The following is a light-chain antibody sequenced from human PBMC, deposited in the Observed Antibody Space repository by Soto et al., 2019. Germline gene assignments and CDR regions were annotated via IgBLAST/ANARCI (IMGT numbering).Light chain of an antibody. CDR1: QTFGSSY. V-gene: IGKV3-20*01. CDR2: GAS. Sequence: EIVMTQSPATLSASPGERATLSCRASQTFGSSYLAWYQQKPGQAPRLLIHGASSRATGIPERFSGSGSGTDFTLTISRVEPEDFAVYYCQQYGRSPFTFGPGTKVDIK. CDR3: QQYGRSPFT. J-gene: IGKJ3*01.